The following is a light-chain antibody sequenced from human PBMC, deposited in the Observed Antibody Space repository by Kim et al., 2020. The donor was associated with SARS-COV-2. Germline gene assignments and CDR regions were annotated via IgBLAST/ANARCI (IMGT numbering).Light chain of an antibody. J-gene: IGKJ4*01. CDR2: AAS. CDR3: QQYGSSLALT. V-gene: IGKV3-20*01. Sequence: PGERATLSCRSSQSVNSNYLAWYQQKPGQAPRLLIYAASSRATGIPDRFSGSGSGTDFTLTISRLEPEDFALFYCQQYGSSLALTFGGGTKVEIK. CDR1: QSVNSNY.